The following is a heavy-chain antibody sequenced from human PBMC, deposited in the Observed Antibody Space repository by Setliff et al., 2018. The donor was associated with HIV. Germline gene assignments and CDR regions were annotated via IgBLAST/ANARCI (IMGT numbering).Heavy chain of an antibody. V-gene: IGHV3-48*03. CDR1: GFTFSSNE. J-gene: IGHJ4*02. CDR3: ARDSPWPKGGLNY. D-gene: IGHD3-16*01. Sequence: PGGSLRLSCVASGFTFSSNEMNWVRQAPGKGLEWVSSISGSGSVIHYADSVKGRFTISRDNAKNLLFLRMNSLRAEDTAVYYCARDSPWPKGGLNYWGQGTLVTVSS. CDR2: ISGSGSVI.